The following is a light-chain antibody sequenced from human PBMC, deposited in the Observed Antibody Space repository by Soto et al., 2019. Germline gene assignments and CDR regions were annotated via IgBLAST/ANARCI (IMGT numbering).Light chain of an antibody. V-gene: IGLV2-8*02. CDR1: SGDVGGYNY. CDR2: EVS. J-gene: IGLJ1*01. CDR3: SSYAGSNNYV. Sequence: PVLNHPPSANRVHLQSVTITCTRTSGDVGGYNYVSWYQQHPGKAPKLMIFEVSERPSGVPDRFSASKSGNTASLTVSGLQAEDEADYYCSSYAGSNNYVFGTGTKVTVL.